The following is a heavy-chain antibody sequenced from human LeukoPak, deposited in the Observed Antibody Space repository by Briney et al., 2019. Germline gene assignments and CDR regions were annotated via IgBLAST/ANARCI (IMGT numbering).Heavy chain of an antibody. CDR3: AKRFRFVGYFDY. Sequence: GGSLRLSCAASGFTFSSYAMSWVRQAPGKGLEWVSAISGSGGSTYYADCVKGRFTISRDNPKNTLYLQRNSLRAEDTAVYYCAKRFRFVGYFDYWGQGALVTVSS. J-gene: IGHJ4*02. CDR2: ISGSGGST. V-gene: IGHV3-23*01. D-gene: IGHD1-26*01. CDR1: GFTFSSYA.